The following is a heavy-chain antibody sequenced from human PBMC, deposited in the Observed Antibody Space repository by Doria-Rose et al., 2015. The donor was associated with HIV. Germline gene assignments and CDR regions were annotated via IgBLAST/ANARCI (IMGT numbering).Heavy chain of an antibody. J-gene: IGHJ4*02. CDR3: ARMGSYRELDY. CDR1: GASVSSRGYY. V-gene: IGHV4-31*03. Sequence: QVQLQESGPGLVKPSETLSLTCSVSGASVSSRGYYWNWIRQVPGKGLESLGYTYYTGTSDYSPSLKSRLNMAVDTSKNQFSLKLSFVTVADTAVYYCARMGSYRELDYWCQGAPVIVSA. CDR2: TYYTGTS. D-gene: IGHD3-3*01.